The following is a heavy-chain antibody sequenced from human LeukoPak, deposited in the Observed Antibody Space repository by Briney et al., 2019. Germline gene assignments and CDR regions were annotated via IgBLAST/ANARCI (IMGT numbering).Heavy chain of an antibody. J-gene: IGHJ4*01. CDR3: TRELPREVTLDY. CDR1: GFTFISYG. V-gene: IGHV3-74*01. Sequence: GGSLRLSCAASGFTFISYGMQWVRQAPGKGLVWVSRINTDGSSTSYADSVKGRFTVSRDNAKNTVYLQVNSLRAEDTAAYFCTRELPREVTLDYWGQGTLVTVSS. D-gene: IGHD2-21*02. CDR2: INTDGSST.